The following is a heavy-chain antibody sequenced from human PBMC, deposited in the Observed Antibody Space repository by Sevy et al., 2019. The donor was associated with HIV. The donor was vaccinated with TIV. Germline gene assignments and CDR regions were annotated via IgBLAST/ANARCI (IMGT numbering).Heavy chain of an antibody. V-gene: IGHV7-4-1*02. CDR3: ARENRYDWSPTGPFDP. D-gene: IGHD3-9*01. CDR1: GYTFTSYA. J-gene: IGHJ5*02. Sequence: ASVKVSCKASGYTFTSYAMKWVRQAPGQGPEWMGWINTNTGNPTYAKGFTGRFVFSLDTSVSTAYLQISSLKAEDTAVYYCARENRYDWSPTGPFDPWGQGTLVTVSS. CDR2: INTNTGNP.